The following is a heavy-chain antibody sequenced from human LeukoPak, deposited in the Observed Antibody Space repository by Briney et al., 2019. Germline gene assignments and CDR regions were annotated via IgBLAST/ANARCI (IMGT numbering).Heavy chain of an antibody. D-gene: IGHD1-26*01. J-gene: IGHJ4*02. CDR2: IRSKANSYAT. CDR1: GFTFSGSA. Sequence: PGGSLRLSCAASGFTFSGSAMHWVRQASGKGLEWVGRIRSKANSYATAYAASVKGRFTISRDDSKNTAYLQMNSLKTEDTAVYYCTRQRLATIQRVDWGQGTLVTVSS. V-gene: IGHV3-73*01. CDR3: TRQRLATIQRVD.